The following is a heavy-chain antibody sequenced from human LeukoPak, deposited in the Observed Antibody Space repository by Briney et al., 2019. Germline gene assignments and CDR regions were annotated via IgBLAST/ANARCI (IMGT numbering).Heavy chain of an antibody. V-gene: IGHV1-18*01. Sequence: ASVKVSCKASGGTFSSYGISWVRQAPGQGLEWMGWISAYNGNTNYAQKLQGRVTMTTDTSTSTAYMELRSLRSDDTAVYYCAITMIVVVMGARQDLFDYWGQGTLVTVSS. J-gene: IGHJ4*02. CDR1: GGTFSSYG. CDR2: ISAYNGNT. D-gene: IGHD3-22*01. CDR3: AITMIVVVMGARQDLFDY.